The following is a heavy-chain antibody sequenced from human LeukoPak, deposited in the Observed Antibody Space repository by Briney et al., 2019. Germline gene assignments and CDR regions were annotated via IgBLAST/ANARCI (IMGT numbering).Heavy chain of an antibody. V-gene: IGHV4-4*02. CDR2: IYHSGST. D-gene: IGHD3-10*01. CDR3: ARSYRGWFGDPPDV. Sequence: SETLSLTCAVSGGSISSSNWWSWVRQPPGKGLEWIGEIYHSGSTNYNPSLKSRVTISVDTSKNQFSLKLSSVTAADTAVYYCARSYRGWFGDPPDVWGKGTTVTISS. J-gene: IGHJ6*04. CDR1: GGSISSSNW.